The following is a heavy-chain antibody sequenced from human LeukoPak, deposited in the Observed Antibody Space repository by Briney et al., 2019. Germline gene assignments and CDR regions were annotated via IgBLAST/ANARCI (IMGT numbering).Heavy chain of an antibody. Sequence: SETLSPTCTVSGGSISSYYWSWIRQPPGKGLEWIGYIYYSGSTNYNPSLKSRVTISVDTSKNQFSLKLSSVTAADTAVYYCARGLYWNSHYYFDYWGQGTLVTVSS. CDR3: ARGLYWNSHYYFDY. CDR2: IYYSGST. J-gene: IGHJ4*02. V-gene: IGHV4-59*01. D-gene: IGHD1-7*01. CDR1: GGSISSYY.